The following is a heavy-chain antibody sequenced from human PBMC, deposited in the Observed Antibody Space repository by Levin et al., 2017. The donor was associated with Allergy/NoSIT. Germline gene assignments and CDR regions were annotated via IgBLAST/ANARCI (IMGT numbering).Heavy chain of an antibody. J-gene: IGHJ5*02. CDR2: ISHSGIT. CDR1: GGSFSGY. Sequence: SETLSLTCGVYGGSFSGYWSWIRPPPGKGPEWIGEISHSGITNYNPSLESRVTMSVDTSKNQFSLKLSSVTAADTAIYYCARVPMGFKNSFDHWGQGTLVTVSS. CDR3: ARVPMGFKNSFDH. V-gene: IGHV4-34*01. D-gene: IGHD1-26*01.